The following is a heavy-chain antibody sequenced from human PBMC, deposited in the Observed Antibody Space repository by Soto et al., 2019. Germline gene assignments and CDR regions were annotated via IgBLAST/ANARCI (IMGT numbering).Heavy chain of an antibody. Sequence: PGGSLRLSCAVSGFTFNSYSMNWVRQAPGKGLEWVSSISSYSNYMYYTDYVKGRFTISRDNAKNTLYLQMNSLRAEDTALYFCVRDRGYPDSFDVWGRGTMVTVSS. CDR1: GFTFNSYS. CDR2: ISSYSNYM. J-gene: IGHJ3*01. V-gene: IGHV3-21*01. D-gene: IGHD1-1*01. CDR3: VRDRGYPDSFDV.